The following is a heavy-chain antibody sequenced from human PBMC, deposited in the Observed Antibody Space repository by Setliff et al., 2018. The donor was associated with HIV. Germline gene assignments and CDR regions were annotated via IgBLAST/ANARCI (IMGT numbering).Heavy chain of an antibody. V-gene: IGHV4-59*01. D-gene: IGHD6-13*01. CDR1: GGSISGYY. Sequence: PSETLSLTCTVSGGSISGYYWSWIRQPPGKGLEWIGYITYSGSTKYNPSLKSRVTISIDTSKNQFSLKLSSVTPADTAVYYCASHAPYTSSWNAAAFDIWGQGTRVTVSS. CDR2: ITYSGST. J-gene: IGHJ3*02. CDR3: ASHAPYTSSWNAAAFDI.